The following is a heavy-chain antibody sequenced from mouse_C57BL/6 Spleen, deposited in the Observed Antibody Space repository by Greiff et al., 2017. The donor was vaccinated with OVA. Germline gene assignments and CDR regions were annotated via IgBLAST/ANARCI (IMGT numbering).Heavy chain of an antibody. V-gene: IGHV1-72*01. CDR3: DSETGKATDYDMDY. Sequence: VQLQQPGAELVKPGASVKLSCTASGFTFTSYWMHWVKQRPGRGLEWIGRIDPDGGGTKYTEKFKSKATKTVDKPSSTAYMQLSSLTAEDSAVYACDSETGKATDYDMDYWGQGTSVTVSS. CDR2: IDPDGGGT. J-gene: IGHJ4*01. D-gene: IGHD3-2*02. CDR1: GFTFTSYW.